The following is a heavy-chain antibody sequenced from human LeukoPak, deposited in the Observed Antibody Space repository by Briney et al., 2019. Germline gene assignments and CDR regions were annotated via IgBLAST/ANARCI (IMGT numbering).Heavy chain of an antibody. Sequence: SQTLSLTCTVSGGSISSGDYYWSWIRQPPGKGLEWIGYIYYSGSTYYNPSLKSRVTISVDTSKNQFSLKLSSVTAADTPVYYCARAPPNQNGVYFAYWGQEPLVPVPS. D-gene: IGHD1-14*01. J-gene: IGHJ4*02. CDR3: ARAPPNQNGVYFAY. V-gene: IGHV4-30-4*08. CDR2: IYYSGST. CDR1: GGSISSGDYY.